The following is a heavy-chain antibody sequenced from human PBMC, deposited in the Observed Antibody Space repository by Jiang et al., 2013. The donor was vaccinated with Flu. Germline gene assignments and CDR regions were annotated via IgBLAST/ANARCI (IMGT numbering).Heavy chain of an antibody. CDR2: TYYRSKWFT. D-gene: IGHD6-19*01. Sequence: QTLSLTCAISGDSVSTYSGTWNWIRQSPLRGLEWLGRTYYRSKWFTDYADSVKGRITIYPDTSSNQFSLQLNSVTPEDTAVYYCARGRYEIAVAGYWYFDLWGRGTLVTVSS. CDR3: ARGRYEIAVAGYWYFDL. CDR1: GDSVSTYSGT. J-gene: IGHJ2*01. V-gene: IGHV6-1*01.